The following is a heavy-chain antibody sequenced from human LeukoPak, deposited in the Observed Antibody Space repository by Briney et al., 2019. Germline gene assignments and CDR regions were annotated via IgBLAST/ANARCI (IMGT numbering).Heavy chain of an antibody. CDR1: GLTFQRYG. J-gene: IGHJ6*03. CDR2: ISGSGGGT. V-gene: IGHV3-23*01. Sequence: TGGSLRLSCEASGLTFQRYGVSWVRQAPGKGLEWVSNISGSGGGTHYASSVKDRAAISRDNSKNTVYLQINGLRAEDTAVYFCAKLDENYYSMDVWGRGTTVTVS. D-gene: IGHD3/OR15-3a*01. CDR3: AKLDENYYSMDV.